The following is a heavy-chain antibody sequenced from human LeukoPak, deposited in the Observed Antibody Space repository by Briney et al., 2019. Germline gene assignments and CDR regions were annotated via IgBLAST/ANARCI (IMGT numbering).Heavy chain of an antibody. CDR2: ISGSGGST. D-gene: IGHD2-21*02. CDR1: GFTFSSYA. V-gene: IGHV3-23*01. J-gene: IGHJ4*02. CDR3: VREDTPATANY. Sequence: GGSLRLSCAASGFTFSSYAMSWVRQAPGKGLEWVSAISGSGGSTYYADSVKGRFTISRDNSKDTLFPQMHSLRPGDTAIYYCVREDTPATANYWGQGTLVTISS.